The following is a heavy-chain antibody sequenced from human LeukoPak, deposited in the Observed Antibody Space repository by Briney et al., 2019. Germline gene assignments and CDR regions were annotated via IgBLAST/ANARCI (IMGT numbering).Heavy chain of an antibody. Sequence: ASEKVSCKGSVYTFTSYDINWVRQAPRHGGEWVGWMNPSSGNTGYAQKFQGRDTMARNTSISTAYMELSSLRSDDTAVYYCARDASIAAPPTPGYWSQGTLVTDSS. V-gene: IGHV1-8*01. D-gene: IGHD6-6*01. CDR3: ARDASIAAPPTPGY. CDR1: VYTFTSYD. J-gene: IGHJ4*02. CDR2: MNPSSGNT.